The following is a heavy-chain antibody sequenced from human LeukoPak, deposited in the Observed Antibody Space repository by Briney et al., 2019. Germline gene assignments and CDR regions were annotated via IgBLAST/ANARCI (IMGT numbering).Heavy chain of an antibody. D-gene: IGHD2-2*01. J-gene: IGHJ4*02. Sequence: PSETLSLTCTVSGGSISSYYWSWIRQPPGKGLEWIGYIYYSGSTNYNPSLKSRVTISVDTSKNQFSLKLNSVTAADTAVYYCARGRYCSNTSKSCYFDYWGQGTLVTVSS. V-gene: IGHV4-59*01. CDR1: GGSISSYY. CDR2: IYYSGST. CDR3: ARGRYCSNTSKSCYFDY.